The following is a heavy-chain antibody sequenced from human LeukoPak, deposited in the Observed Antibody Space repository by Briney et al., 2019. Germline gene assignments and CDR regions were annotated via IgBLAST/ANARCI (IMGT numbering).Heavy chain of an antibody. CDR2: IYYSGST. CDR1: GGSISSYY. D-gene: IGHD3-9*01. J-gene: IGHJ4*02. V-gene: IGHV4-59*01. CDR3: ARLTYYDILTGYYFDY. Sequence: SETLSLTCSVSGGSISSYYWSWIRQPPGKGLEWIGYIYYSGSTNYNPSLKSRVTISVDTSKSQFSLKLSSVTAADTAVYYCARLTYYDILTGYYFDYWGQGTLVTVSS.